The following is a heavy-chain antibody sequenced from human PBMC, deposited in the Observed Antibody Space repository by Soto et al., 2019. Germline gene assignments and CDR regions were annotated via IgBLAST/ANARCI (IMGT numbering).Heavy chain of an antibody. D-gene: IGHD2-15*01. CDR3: ARGPTEYCSGGSCYRDGAFDI. J-gene: IGHJ3*02. CDR1: GYTFTSYA. Sequence: ASVKVSCKASGYTFTSYAMHWVRQAPGQRLEWMGWINAGNGNTKYSQKFQGRVTITRDTSASTAYMELSSLRSEDTAVYYCARGPTEYCSGGSCYRDGAFDIWGQGTMVTVSS. CDR2: INAGNGNT. V-gene: IGHV1-3*01.